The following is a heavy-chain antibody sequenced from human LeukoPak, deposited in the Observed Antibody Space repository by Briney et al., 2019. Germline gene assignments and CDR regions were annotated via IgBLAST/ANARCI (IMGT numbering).Heavy chain of an antibody. D-gene: IGHD3-16*01. CDR1: GFTFSSYA. CDR2: ISSNGGST. J-gene: IGHJ4*02. Sequence: GGSLRLSCAASGFTFSSYAMHWVRQAPGKGLEYVSAISSNGGSTYYANSVKGRFPISRDNSKNTLYLQMGSLRAEDMAVYYCARXGXXXXXXXFXYXGXGXLVXXS. V-gene: IGHV3-64*01. CDR3: ARXGXXXXXXXFXY.